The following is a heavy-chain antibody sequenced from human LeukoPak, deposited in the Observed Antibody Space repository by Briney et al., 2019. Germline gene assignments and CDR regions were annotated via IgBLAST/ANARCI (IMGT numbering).Heavy chain of an antibody. CDR1: GFTFSSYG. Sequence: PGGSLRLSCAASGFTFSSYGMHWARQAPGKGLEWVAFIRYDGSNKYYADSVKGRFTISRDNSKNTLYLQMNSLRAEDTAVYYCAKDYGDYGSGSSFDYWGQGTLVTVSS. D-gene: IGHD3-10*01. J-gene: IGHJ4*02. CDR3: AKDYGDYGSGSSFDY. V-gene: IGHV3-30*02. CDR2: IRYDGSNK.